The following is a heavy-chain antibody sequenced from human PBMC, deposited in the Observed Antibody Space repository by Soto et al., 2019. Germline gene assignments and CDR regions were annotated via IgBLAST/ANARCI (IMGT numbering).Heavy chain of an antibody. D-gene: IGHD2-2*01. CDR3: TRDGGTHCSSTSCYSLHRDY. Sequence: PGGSLRLSCTASGFTFGDYAMSWFRQAPGKGLEWVGFIRSKAYGGTTEYAASVKGRFTISRDDSKSIAYLQMNSLKTEDTAVYYCTRDGGTHCSSTSCYSLHRDYWGQGTLVTVSS. CDR2: IRSKAYGGTT. CDR1: GFTFGDYA. J-gene: IGHJ4*02. V-gene: IGHV3-49*03.